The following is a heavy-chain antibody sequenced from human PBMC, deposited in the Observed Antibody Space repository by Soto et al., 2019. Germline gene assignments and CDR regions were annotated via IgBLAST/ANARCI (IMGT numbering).Heavy chain of an antibody. J-gene: IGHJ4*02. CDR3: AASYYDILTGYYRPNFDY. CDR1: GYTFTSYG. Sequence: QVQLVQSGAEVKKPGASVKVSCKASGYTFTSYGISWVRQAPGQGLEWMGWISAYNGNTNYAQKLQGRVTMTTDTSTRTAYMELRSLRSDDTAVYYCAASYYDILTGYYRPNFDYWGQGTLVTVSS. CDR2: ISAYNGNT. V-gene: IGHV1-18*01. D-gene: IGHD3-9*01.